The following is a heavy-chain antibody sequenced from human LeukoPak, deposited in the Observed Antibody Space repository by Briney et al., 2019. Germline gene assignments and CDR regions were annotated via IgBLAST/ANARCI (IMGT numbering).Heavy chain of an antibody. V-gene: IGHV3-48*03. CDR2: ISSGGSTI. Sequence: PGGSLRLSCAASGFIFSSYEMNWVRQAPGKGLEWVSYISSGGSTIYYADSMKGRFTISRDNAKNSLYLQMNSLRAEDTAVYYCARVGWFGGFYFDYWGQGILVTVSS. D-gene: IGHD3-10*01. CDR1: GFIFSSYE. CDR3: ARVGWFGGFYFDY. J-gene: IGHJ4*02.